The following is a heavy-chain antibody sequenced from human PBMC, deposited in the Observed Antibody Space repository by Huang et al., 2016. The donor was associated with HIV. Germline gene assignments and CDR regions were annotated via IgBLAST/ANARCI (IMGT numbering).Heavy chain of an antibody. D-gene: IGHD3-22*01. CDR1: GFTFINYA. Sequence: QVQLVESGGGVVQPGRSLRLSCAASGFTFINYAMHWVRQAPGQGLEWLAVISYDESNKFYADSVKGRFTISRDNSKNTLYLQMNSLRAEDTAVYYCARGRYYDSSGYYYHAFDIWGQGTMVTVSS. CDR3: ARGRYYDSSGYYYHAFDI. CDR2: ISYDESNK. J-gene: IGHJ3*02. V-gene: IGHV3-30-3*01.